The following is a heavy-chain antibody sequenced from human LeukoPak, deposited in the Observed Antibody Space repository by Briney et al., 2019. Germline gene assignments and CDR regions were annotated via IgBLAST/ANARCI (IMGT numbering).Heavy chain of an antibody. D-gene: IGHD6-19*01. Sequence: ASVKVSCKASGYTFTSYAMHWVRQAPGQRLEWMGWINAGNGNTKYSQKLQGRVTMTTDTSTSTAYMELRSLRSDDTAVYYCARGAAVAGPWVPFWGQGTLVTASS. CDR3: ARGAAVAGPWVPF. CDR2: INAGNGNT. V-gene: IGHV1-3*01. J-gene: IGHJ4*02. CDR1: GYTFTSYA.